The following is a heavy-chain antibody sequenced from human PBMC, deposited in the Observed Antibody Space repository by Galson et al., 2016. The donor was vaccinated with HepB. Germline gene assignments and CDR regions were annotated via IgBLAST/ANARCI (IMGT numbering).Heavy chain of an antibody. V-gene: IGHV3-7*03. J-gene: IGHJ5*01. D-gene: IGHD3-22*01. CDR2: IKQDGSEK. Sequence: SLRLSCAASGFTFSSYWMSWVRQAPGKGLEWVANIKQDGSEKYFLGSVRGRFTISRDNAKNSLYLQMYSLRAEDTAVYYCARVHDYYDSSGYYWVDSWGQGTLVTVSS. CDR3: ARVHDYYDSSGYYWVDS. CDR1: GFTFSSYW.